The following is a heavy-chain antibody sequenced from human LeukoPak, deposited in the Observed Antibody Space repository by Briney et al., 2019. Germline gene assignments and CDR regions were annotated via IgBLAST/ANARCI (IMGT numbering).Heavy chain of an antibody. J-gene: IGHJ4*02. CDR2: INPSGGST. V-gene: IGHV1-46*01. Sequence: ASVKVSCKTSGYTFTSYYMHWVRQAPGQGLEWMGIINPSGGSTSYAQKFQGRVTMTRDTSTSTVYMELSSLRSEDTAVYYCAKRRGSGYDLDYWGQGTLVTVSS. CDR1: GYTFTSYY. CDR3: AKRRGSGYDLDY. D-gene: IGHD5-12*01.